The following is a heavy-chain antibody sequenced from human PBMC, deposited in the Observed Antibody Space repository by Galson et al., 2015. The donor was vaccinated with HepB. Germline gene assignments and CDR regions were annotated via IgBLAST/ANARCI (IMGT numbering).Heavy chain of an antibody. V-gene: IGHV4-4*08. CDR1: GASMNENY. CDR2: IYSIGTT. D-gene: IGHD6-19*01. Sequence: SETLSLTCSVSGASMNENYWSWIRQPPGKGLEWIGYIYSIGTTNSNPSLKSRVTISLDASKNQFYLRLTSLTAADTAVYYCTRLGPRGQGWSEHWGQGTLVAVSS. J-gene: IGHJ4*02. CDR3: TRLGPRGQGWSEH.